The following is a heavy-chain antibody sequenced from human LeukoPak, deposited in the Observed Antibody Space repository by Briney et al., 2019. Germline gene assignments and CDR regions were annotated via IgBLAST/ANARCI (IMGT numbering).Heavy chain of an antibody. J-gene: IGHJ6*04. CDR3: ATLRPKLRYFDWSMGYYGMDV. D-gene: IGHD3-9*01. Sequence: SVKVSCKASGGTFSSYAISWVRQAPGQGLEWMGGIIPIFGTANYAQKFQGRGTITADESTSTAYMELSSLRSEDTAVYYCATLRPKLRYFDWSMGYYGMDVWGKGTTVTVSS. CDR2: IIPIFGTA. V-gene: IGHV1-69*13. CDR1: GGTFSSYA.